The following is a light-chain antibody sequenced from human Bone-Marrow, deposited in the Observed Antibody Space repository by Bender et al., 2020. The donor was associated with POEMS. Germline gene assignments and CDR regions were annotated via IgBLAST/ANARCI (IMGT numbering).Light chain of an antibody. CDR1: SSNIGAHA. Sequence: QSVLTQPPSASGTPGQRVTISCSGGSSNIGAHAVNWYQHLPGTAPKPLIYSSRRRPSEVPDRFSGSRSGTSASLAISGLQSEDEADYYCAVWDDSLNGWVFGGGTKLTVL. CDR3: AVWDDSLNGWV. CDR2: SSR. V-gene: IGLV1-44*01. J-gene: IGLJ3*02.